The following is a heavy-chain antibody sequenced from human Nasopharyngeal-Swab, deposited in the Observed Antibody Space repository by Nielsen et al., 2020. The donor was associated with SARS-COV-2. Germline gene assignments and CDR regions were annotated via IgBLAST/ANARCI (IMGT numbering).Heavy chain of an antibody. CDR2: IRSKAYGGTT. V-gene: IGHV3-49*03. CDR3: TRAGIRYFDWLWD. J-gene: IGHJ4*02. D-gene: IGHD3-9*01. CDR1: GFTFGDYA. Sequence: GESLKISCTASGFTFGDYAMSWFRQAPGKGLEWVGFIRSKAYGGTTECAASVKGRFTISRDDSKSIAYLQMNSLKTEDTAVYYCTRAGIRYFDWLWDWGQGTLVTVSS.